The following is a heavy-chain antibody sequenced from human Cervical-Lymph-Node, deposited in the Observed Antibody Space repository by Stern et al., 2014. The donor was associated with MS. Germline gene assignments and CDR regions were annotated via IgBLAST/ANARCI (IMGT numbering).Heavy chain of an antibody. CDR3: ARDGRSSYGSGSYYSSGY. D-gene: IGHD3-10*01. CDR1: GYSFTGYF. J-gene: IGHJ4*02. CDR2: LNPNSGDT. V-gene: IGHV1-2*02. Sequence: QVQLVESGAEVKKPGASVKVSCKASGYSFTGYFLHWVRQAPGQGLEWMGWLNPNSGDTNYAQKFHGRVTMARDSSSSTAYMELSSLRSDDTAVYYCARDGRSSYGSGSYYSSGYWGQGTLVTVSS.